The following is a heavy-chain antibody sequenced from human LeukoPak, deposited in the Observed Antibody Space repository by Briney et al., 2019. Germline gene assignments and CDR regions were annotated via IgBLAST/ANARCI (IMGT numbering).Heavy chain of an antibody. CDR1: SGSISSYPYY. CDR3: VSSSWAFDF. CDR2: IYNSGRA. J-gene: IGHJ4*02. V-gene: IGHV4-39*01. Sequence: SETLSLTCVVSSGSISSYPYYWGWVRQPPGKGLEWIGSIYNSGRAYYNPSLKSRVTISVDTSKNQFSLRVTSVTAADTAAYYCVSSSWAFDFWGQGTLVSVSS. D-gene: IGHD6-13*01.